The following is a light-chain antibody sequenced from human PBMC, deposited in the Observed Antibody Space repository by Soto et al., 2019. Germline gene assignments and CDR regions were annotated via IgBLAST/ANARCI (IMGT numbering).Light chain of an antibody. J-gene: IGKJ1*01. V-gene: IGKV1-27*01. CDR1: QGISNS. Sequence: DIQMTQSPSSLSASVRDRVTITCRASQGISNSLAWYQQKPGKVPKLLIYAASTLHSGVPSRFSGSGSGTDFTLTIRSLQPEDVATYYCQKYDSAPWSFGQGTKVEIK. CDR3: QKYDSAPWS. CDR2: AAS.